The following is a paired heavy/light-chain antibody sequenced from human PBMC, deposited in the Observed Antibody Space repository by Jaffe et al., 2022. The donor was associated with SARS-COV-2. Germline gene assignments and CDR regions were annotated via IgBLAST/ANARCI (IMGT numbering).Light chain of an antibody. Sequence: DIQMTQSPSSLSASVGDRVTITCRASQSISKYLNWYQQKPGKAPKVLIYASSSLQSGVPSRFTGSGSGTDFILTITSLQPEDFATYYCQQSYGTPYTFGQGTKLEIK. J-gene: IGKJ2*01. V-gene: IGKV1-39*01. CDR2: ASS. CDR1: QSISKY. CDR3: QQSYGTPYT.
Heavy chain of an antibody. J-gene: IGHJ5*02. D-gene: IGHD5-12*01. CDR3: AHRQGAYSGYDSWFDP. CDR1: GFSLSTNGVG. CDR2: IFWDDDK. Sequence: QITLKESGPTLVKPTQTLTLTCTYSGFSLSTNGVGVGWIRQPPGKALEWIALIFWDDDKRYSPSLKSRLTITKDTSKNQVVLTMTNMDPVDTATYYCAHRQGAYSGYDSWFDPWGQGAVVTVSS. V-gene: IGHV2-5*02.